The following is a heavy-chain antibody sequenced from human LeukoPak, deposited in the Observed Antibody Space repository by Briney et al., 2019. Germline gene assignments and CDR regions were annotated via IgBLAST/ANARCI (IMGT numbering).Heavy chain of an antibody. CDR2: IGSSGSTV. J-gene: IGHJ4*02. V-gene: IGHV3-48*03. Sequence: GGSLRLSCAASGFTFSAYEMNWVRQAPGKGLEWVSYIGSSGSTVYYADSVKGRFTISRDNHKNRLYLEMNGLRGEDTALYYCARDRTTYDNLTNWGQGTLVTVSS. D-gene: IGHD3-9*01. CDR3: ARDRTTYDNLTN. CDR1: GFTFSAYE.